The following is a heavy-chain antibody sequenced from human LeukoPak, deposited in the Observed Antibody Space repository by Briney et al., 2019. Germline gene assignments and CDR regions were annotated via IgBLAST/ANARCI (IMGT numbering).Heavy chain of an antibody. D-gene: IGHD1-26*01. J-gene: IGHJ4*02. CDR3: ARDEDSGSFLDY. V-gene: IGHV3-11*04. CDR1: GFTFSDYY. Sequence: GGSLRLSCAASGFTFSDYYMSWIRQAPGKGLEWVSYISTSGSSKDYADSVKGRFTTSRDNAKNSLYLQMNGLRAEDTAVYYCARDEDSGSFLDYWGQGTLVTVSS. CDR2: ISTSGSSK.